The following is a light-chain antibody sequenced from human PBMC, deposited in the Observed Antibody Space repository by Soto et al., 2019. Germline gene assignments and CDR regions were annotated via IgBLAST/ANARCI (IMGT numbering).Light chain of an antibody. CDR2: GTS. CDR3: QQYGTSPYT. Sequence: EIVVTQSPGTLSLSPGDRATLSCRASQSISTTYLAWYQQRPGQAPRLLIYGTSSRATGIPDRFSGSGSATDVTLTINRLEPEDFALYYCQQYGTSPYTFCQGTKLEIK. CDR1: QSISTTY. V-gene: IGKV3-20*01. J-gene: IGKJ2*01.